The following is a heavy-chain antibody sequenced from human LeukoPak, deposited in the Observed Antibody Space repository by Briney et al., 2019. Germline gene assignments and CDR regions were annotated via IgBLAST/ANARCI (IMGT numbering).Heavy chain of an antibody. CDR2: ISWNSGSI. J-gene: IGHJ4*02. CDR3: AKGGHCNTTSCRAPFDY. D-gene: IGHD2-2*01. Sequence: GRSLRLSCAASGFTFDDYAMHWVRQAPGKGLEWVSGISWNSGSIGYADSVKGRFTISRDNSKNTLYLQMNSLRAEDTAVYYCAKGGHCNTTSCRAPFDYWGQGTLVTVSS. V-gene: IGHV3-9*01. CDR1: GFTFDDYA.